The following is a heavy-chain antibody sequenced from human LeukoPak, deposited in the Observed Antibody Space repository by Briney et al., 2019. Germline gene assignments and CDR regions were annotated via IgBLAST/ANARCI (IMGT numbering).Heavy chain of an antibody. D-gene: IGHD3-22*01. CDR2: FGTRSTSI. Sequence: GGSLRLSCAASGFTFRTYNMNWIRQAPGKGLEWVSSFGTRSTSIYHAGSVKGRFAISRDNAKNSLYLQMNSLRAEDTAVYYCAREVSEGFDFWGQGTLVTVSS. J-gene: IGHJ4*02. V-gene: IGHV3-21*01. CDR1: GFTFRTYN. CDR3: AREVSEGFDF.